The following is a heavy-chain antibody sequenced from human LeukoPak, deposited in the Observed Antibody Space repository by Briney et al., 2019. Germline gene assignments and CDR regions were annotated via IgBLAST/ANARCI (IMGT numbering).Heavy chain of an antibody. V-gene: IGHV3-30*02. CDR1: GFTFSSYG. D-gene: IGHD2-2*01. CDR3: AKGPTYCSSTSCYYMDV. J-gene: IGHJ6*03. Sequence: PGGSLRLSCAASGFTFSSYGMHWVRQAPGKGLEWVPFIRYDGSNKYYADSVKGRFTISRDNSKNTLYLQMNSLRAEDTAVYYCAKGPTYCSSTSCYYMDVWGKGTTVTVSS. CDR2: IRYDGSNK.